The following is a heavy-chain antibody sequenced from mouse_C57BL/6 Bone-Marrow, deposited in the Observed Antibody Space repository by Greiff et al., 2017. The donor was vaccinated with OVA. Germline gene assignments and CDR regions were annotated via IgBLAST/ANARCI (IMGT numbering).Heavy chain of an antibody. J-gene: IGHJ4*01. Sequence: QVQLKESGAELMKPGASVTLSCTATGYTFTGYWIAWVKQRPGHGLEWIGEILPGSGSINYNEKFKGKATFTADTSSNTAYMQLSSLTTEDSAIYYCARHRQLRPSMDYWGQGTSVTVSS. V-gene: IGHV1-9*01. CDR1: GYTFTGYW. CDR2: ILPGSGSI. D-gene: IGHD3-2*02. CDR3: ARHRQLRPSMDY.